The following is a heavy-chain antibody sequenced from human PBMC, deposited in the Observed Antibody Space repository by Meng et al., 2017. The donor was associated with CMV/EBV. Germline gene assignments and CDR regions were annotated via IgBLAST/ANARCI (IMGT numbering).Heavy chain of an antibody. V-gene: IGHV3-21*01. D-gene: IGHD3-3*01. J-gene: IGHJ6*02. Sequence: GGSLRLSCAASGFTSSSYSMNWVRQAPGKGLEWVSSISSSSSYIYYADSVKGRFTISRDNAKNSLYLQMNSLRAEDTAVYYCARDLLNPAVIRGFWSGHTSTNYYYYGMDVWGQGTTVTVSS. CDR3: ARDLLNPAVIRGFWSGHTSTNYYYYGMDV. CDR2: ISSSSSYI. CDR1: GFTSSSYS.